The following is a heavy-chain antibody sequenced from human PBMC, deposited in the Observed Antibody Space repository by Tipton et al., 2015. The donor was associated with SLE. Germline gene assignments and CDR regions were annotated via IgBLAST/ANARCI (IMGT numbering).Heavy chain of an antibody. D-gene: IGHD3-10*01. V-gene: IGHV3-49*04. Sequence: SLRLSCTTSGLIFGDYAMGWVRQAPGKGLEWVGFIRSKAHGGTTEYGASVKGRFTISRDDSKSIAYLQMNSPKTEDTAVYYCARDPYYYGSGSYYYDYWGQGTLVTVSS. J-gene: IGHJ4*02. CDR3: ARDPYYYGSGSYYYDY. CDR1: GLIFGDYA. CDR2: IRSKAHGGTT.